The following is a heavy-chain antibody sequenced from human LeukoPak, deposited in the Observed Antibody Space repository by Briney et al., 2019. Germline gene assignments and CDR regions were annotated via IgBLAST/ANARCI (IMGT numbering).Heavy chain of an antibody. CDR2: MNPNSGNT. Sequence: ASVKVSCKASGYTFTSYDINWVRQATGQGLEWMGWMNPNSGNTGYAQKFQGRVTMTRNTSISTAYMELSSLRSEDTAVYYCARDYSYDSSGPLDYWGQGTLVTVSS. CDR1: GYTFTSYD. J-gene: IGHJ4*02. CDR3: ARDYSYDSSGPLDY. D-gene: IGHD3-22*01. V-gene: IGHV1-8*01.